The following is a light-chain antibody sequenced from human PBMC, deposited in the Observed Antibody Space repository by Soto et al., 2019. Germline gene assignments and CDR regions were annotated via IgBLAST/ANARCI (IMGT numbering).Light chain of an antibody. CDR3: QSYDSTLSGSYVV. CDR1: SSNIGAGYD. V-gene: IGLV1-40*01. J-gene: IGLJ2*01. CDR2: DSI. Sequence: QPVLTQPPSVSGAPGQRVTISCTGSSSNIGAGYDVHWYQQLPGTAPKLLIYDSIDRPSGVPDRFSGSKSGTSASLAIIGLQAEDEADYYCQSYDSTLSGSYVVFGGGTKLTVL.